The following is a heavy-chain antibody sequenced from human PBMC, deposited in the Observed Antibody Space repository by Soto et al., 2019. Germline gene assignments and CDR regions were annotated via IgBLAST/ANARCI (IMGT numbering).Heavy chain of an antibody. V-gene: IGHV4-31*03. CDR2: IYYSGST. J-gene: IGHJ4*02. D-gene: IGHD6-6*01. Sequence: SETLSLTCTVSGGSISSGGYYWSWIRQHPGKGLEWIGYIYYSGSTYYNPSLKSRVTISVDPSKNQFSLKLSSVTAADTAVYYCARGEKYSSSFDYWGQGTLVTVSS. CDR3: ARGEKYSSSFDY. CDR1: GGSISSGGYY.